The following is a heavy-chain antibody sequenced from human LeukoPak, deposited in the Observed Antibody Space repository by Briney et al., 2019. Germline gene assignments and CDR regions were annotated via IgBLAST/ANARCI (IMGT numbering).Heavy chain of an antibody. CDR2: INHSGST. J-gene: IGHJ4*02. D-gene: IGHD4-23*01. CDR1: GGSFSGYY. Sequence: TSETLSLTCAVYGGSFSGYYWSWIRQPPGKGLEWIGEINHSGSTNYNPSLKSRVTVSVDTSKNQFSLKLSSVTAADTAVYYCASNDYGGTGFDYWGQGTLVTVSS. CDR3: ASNDYGGTGFDY. V-gene: IGHV4-34*01.